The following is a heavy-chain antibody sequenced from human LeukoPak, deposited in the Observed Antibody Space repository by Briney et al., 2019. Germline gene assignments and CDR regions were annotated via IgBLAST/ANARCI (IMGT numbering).Heavy chain of an antibody. D-gene: IGHD3-9*01. CDR2: IKQDGSEK. CDR3: ARDRSYYDILTGYYIGNAFDT. V-gene: IGHV3-7*01. J-gene: IGHJ3*02. Sequence: GGSLRLSCAASGFTFSSYSMNWVRQAPGKGLEWVVNIKQDGSEKYYVDSVKGRFTISRDNAKNSLYLQMNSLRAEDTAVYYCARDRSYYDILTGYYIGNAFDTWGQGTMVTVSS. CDR1: GFTFSSYS.